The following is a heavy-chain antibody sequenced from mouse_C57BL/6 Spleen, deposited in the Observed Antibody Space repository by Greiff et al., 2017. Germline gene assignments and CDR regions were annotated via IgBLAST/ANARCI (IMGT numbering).Heavy chain of an antibody. CDR3: ARREAYYSNYGFAY. J-gene: IGHJ3*01. V-gene: IGHV1-42*01. Sequence: EVQLQQSGPELVKPGASVKISCKASGYSFTGYYMNWVKQSPEKSLEWIGEINPSTGGTTYNQKFKAKATLTVDKSSSTAYMQLKSLTSEDSAVYYCARREAYYSNYGFAYWGQGTLVTVSA. CDR1: GYSFTGYY. D-gene: IGHD2-5*01. CDR2: INPSTGGT.